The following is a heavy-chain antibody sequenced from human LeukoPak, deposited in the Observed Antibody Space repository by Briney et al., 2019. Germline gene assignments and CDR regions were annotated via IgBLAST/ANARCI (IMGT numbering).Heavy chain of an antibody. CDR3: ARDCSSATCYPEYYNGLDV. CDR1: GFTFSSYS. V-gene: IGHV3-7*04. D-gene: IGHD2-2*01. Sequence: GGSLRLSCAASGFTFSSYSMNWVRQAPGKGLEWVANIKQDGSEKDYVDSVKGRFTISRDNAKNSLYLQMNSLRAEDTAVYYCARDCSSATCYPEYYNGLDVWGQGTTVTVSS. J-gene: IGHJ6*02. CDR2: IKQDGSEK.